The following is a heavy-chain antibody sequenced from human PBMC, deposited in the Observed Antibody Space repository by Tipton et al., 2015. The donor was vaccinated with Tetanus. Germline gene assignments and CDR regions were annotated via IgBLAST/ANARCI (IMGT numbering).Heavy chain of an antibody. J-gene: IGHJ4*02. V-gene: IGHV1-3*04. CDR1: GYTFIRYA. CDR2: INTGNGHT. CDR3: ARSEPEHLLLWGHDY. D-gene: IGHD2/OR15-2a*01. Sequence: QVQLVQSGAEVKKPGASVKVSCKASGYTFIRYAMHWVRQAPGQRPEWMGWINTGNGHTKYSQKLQGRVTFTRDTSATTSYMELRSLRSDDTAVYYCARSEPEHLLLWGHDYWGQGTLVTVSS.